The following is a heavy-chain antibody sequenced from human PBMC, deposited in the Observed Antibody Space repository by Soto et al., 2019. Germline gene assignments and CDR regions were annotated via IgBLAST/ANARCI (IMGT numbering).Heavy chain of an antibody. CDR1: GGSISSSSYY. Sequence: QLQLQESGPGLVKPSETLSLTCTVSGGSISSSSYYWGWIRQPPGKGLAWIGSIYYSGSTYYNPSLTRRVTISVDTSKNQFSLKLSSVTAADTAVYYCASLRFLEWLLPTYYYYYYMDVWGKGTTVTVSS. V-gene: IGHV4-39*01. CDR3: ASLRFLEWLLPTYYYYYYMDV. D-gene: IGHD3-3*01. CDR2: IYYSGST. J-gene: IGHJ6*03.